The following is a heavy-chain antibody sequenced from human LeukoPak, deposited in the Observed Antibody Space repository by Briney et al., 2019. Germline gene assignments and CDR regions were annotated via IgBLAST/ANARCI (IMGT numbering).Heavy chain of an antibody. Sequence: GGSLRLSCAASGFTCSSYSMNWVRQAPGKGLEWVSSISSSSSYIYYADSVKGRFTISRDNAKNSLYLQMNSLRAEDTAVYYCARLEYYYDRQEEPEARGYFDYWGQGTLVTVSS. CDR1: GFTCSSYS. CDR2: ISSSSSYI. V-gene: IGHV3-21*04. CDR3: ARLEYYYDRQEEPEARGYFDY. D-gene: IGHD3-22*01. J-gene: IGHJ4*02.